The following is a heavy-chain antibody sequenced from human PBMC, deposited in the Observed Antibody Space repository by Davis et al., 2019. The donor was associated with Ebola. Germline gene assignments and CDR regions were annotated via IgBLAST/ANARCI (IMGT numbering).Heavy chain of an antibody. CDR1: GFTFSDFG. D-gene: IGHD3-3*01. CDR3: ARSTILEY. Sequence: PGGSLRLSCAASGFTFSDFGMHWVRQAPGKGLEWVALISFDGSTTHYADSVKGRFTISRDNSKNTLYLQMNSLRAEDTAVYYCARSTILEYWGQGTLVTVSS. CDR2: ISFDGSTT. V-gene: IGHV3-30*03. J-gene: IGHJ4*02.